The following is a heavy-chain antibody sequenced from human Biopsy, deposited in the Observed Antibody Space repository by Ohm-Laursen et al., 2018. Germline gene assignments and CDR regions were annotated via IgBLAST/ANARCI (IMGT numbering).Heavy chain of an antibody. CDR1: GFTFSDFY. CDR3: TRDRGQNYYDSTGYYNGMDV. D-gene: IGHD3-22*01. Sequence: SLRLSCAASGFTFSDFYMSWIRQAPGKGLEWISYISAAGPAMFYADSVKGRFTITRDNAKKSLYLQMNSLRPEDTALYYCTRDRGQNYYDSTGYYNGMDVWGQGTTVTVAS. V-gene: IGHV3-11*01. CDR2: ISAAGPAM. J-gene: IGHJ6*02.